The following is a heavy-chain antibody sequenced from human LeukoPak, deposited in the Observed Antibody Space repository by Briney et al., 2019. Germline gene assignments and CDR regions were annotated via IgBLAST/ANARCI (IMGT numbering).Heavy chain of an antibody. J-gene: IGHJ6*03. CDR1: GGSISSYY. V-gene: IGHV4-4*07. CDR2: TYTSGSS. D-gene: IGHD2-15*01. Sequence: NPSETLSLTCSVSGGSISSYYWSRIRQPARKGLEWIGRTYTSGSSNFNPSLKSRVTMSVDTSKNQFSLKLSSVTAADTAVYYCAREWADGCSGGSCYSLGYYYYYMDVWGKGTTVTVSS. CDR3: AREWADGCSGGSCYSLGYYYYYMDV.